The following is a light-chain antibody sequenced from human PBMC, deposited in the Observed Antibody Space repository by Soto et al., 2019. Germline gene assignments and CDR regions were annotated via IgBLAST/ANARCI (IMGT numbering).Light chain of an antibody. CDR3: QQHNQWPIT. Sequence: DIVMTQSPATLSVSPEERATLSCRASQSIRTDLAWYQQKSGQGPRLLIYGASTRATGIPARFSGSGSGTEFTLTINSLQSEDSAVYYCQQHNQWPITFGQGTRLE. CDR2: GAS. CDR1: QSIRTD. J-gene: IGKJ5*01. V-gene: IGKV3-15*01.